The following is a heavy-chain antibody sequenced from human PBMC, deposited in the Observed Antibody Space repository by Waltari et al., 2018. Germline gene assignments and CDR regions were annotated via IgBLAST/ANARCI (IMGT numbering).Heavy chain of an antibody. CDR2: AHYSGHT. Sequence: QVQLQESGPGLVKPSETLSLTCTVSGGSITCYYWSWIRQPPGKGLEWIGYAHYSGHTKYNPSLKSRVTISVDKSKNQFSLKLTSVIAADTAVYFCAREVGGHCSSTSCYKYFDPWGQGTLATVSS. D-gene: IGHD2-2*02. CDR3: AREVGGHCSSTSCYKYFDP. J-gene: IGHJ5*02. CDR1: GGSITCYY. V-gene: IGHV4-59*08.